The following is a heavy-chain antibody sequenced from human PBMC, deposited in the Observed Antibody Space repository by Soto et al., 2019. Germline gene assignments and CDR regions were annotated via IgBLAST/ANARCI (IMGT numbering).Heavy chain of an antibody. CDR3: ASRNSSDF. CDR2: MNPNSGNT. D-gene: IGHD1-1*01. Sequence: ASVKVSCKASGDTFTSYDINWVRRATGEGREGMGWMNPNSGNTGYAQNFQGRVTMTRNTSTSTADMELSSLRSEDTAVYYCASRNSSDFWGPGTLVPVSS. J-gene: IGHJ2*01. CDR1: GDTFTSYD. V-gene: IGHV1-8*01.